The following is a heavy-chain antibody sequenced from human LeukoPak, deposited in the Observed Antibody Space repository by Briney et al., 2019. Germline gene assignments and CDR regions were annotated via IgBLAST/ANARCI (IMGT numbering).Heavy chain of an antibody. CDR1: GGSISSYY. J-gene: IGHJ5*02. V-gene: IGHV4-4*09. D-gene: IGHD3-3*01. CDR2: IYTSGST. CDR3: ARRLDYDFWSGYFVGVFDP. Sequence: SETLSLTCTVSGGSISSYYWSWIRQPPGKGLEWIGYIYTSGSTNYNPSLKGRVTISVDTSENQFSLKLSSVTAADTAVYYCARRLDYDFWSGYFVGVFDPWGQGTLVTVSS.